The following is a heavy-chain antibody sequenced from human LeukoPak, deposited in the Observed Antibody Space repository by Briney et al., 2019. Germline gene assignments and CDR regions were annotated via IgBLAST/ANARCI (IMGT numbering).Heavy chain of an antibody. CDR3: ATSRGLVAAEFGS. CDR2: IYHSGSA. J-gene: IGHJ5*02. V-gene: IGHV4-4*02. Sequence: SETLSLTCAVSGGSISSNNWWSWHRQPPGKGLEWIGEIYHSGSANYHPSLKSRVTISVDKSNNQFSLKLSSVTAADTAVYYCATSRGLVAAEFGSSGQGILVTVSS. CDR1: GGSISSNNW. D-gene: IGHD2-15*01.